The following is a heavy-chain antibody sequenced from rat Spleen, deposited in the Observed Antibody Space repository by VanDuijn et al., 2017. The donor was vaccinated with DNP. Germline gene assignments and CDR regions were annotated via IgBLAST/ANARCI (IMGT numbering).Heavy chain of an antibody. CDR1: GFTFNNYW. CDR2: ITSSGSST. J-gene: IGHJ2*01. D-gene: IGHD1-12*02. V-gene: IGHV5-31*01. CDR3: VRPDYYDGSYPHY. Sequence: EVQLVESGGDLVQPGRSLKLSCVASGFTFNNYWMTWIRQVPGKGLEWVASITSSGSSTYYPDSVKGRFTISRDNAKSTLYLQMYSLRSEDMATYYCVRPDYYDGSYPHYWGQGVMVTVSS.